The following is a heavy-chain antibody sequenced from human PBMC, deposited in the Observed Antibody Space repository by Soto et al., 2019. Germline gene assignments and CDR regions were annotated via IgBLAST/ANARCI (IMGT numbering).Heavy chain of an antibody. Sequence: SVKVSCKASGGTFSSYAISWVRQAPGQGLEWMGGIIPIFGTANYAQKFQGRVTITADESTSTAYMELSSLRSEDTAVYYCARAVSDTAMVYYFDYWGQGTLVTVSS. J-gene: IGHJ4*02. CDR1: GGTFSSYA. D-gene: IGHD5-18*01. CDR2: IIPIFGTA. CDR3: ARAVSDTAMVYYFDY. V-gene: IGHV1-69*13.